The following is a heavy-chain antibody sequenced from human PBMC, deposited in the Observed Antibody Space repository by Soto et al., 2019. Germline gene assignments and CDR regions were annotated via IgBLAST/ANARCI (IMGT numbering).Heavy chain of an antibody. CDR2: ISYDGSSK. CDR3: ARGDGSGSYLLDY. D-gene: IGHD3-10*01. J-gene: IGHJ4*02. CDR1: GFTFSSFA. Sequence: VQLVESGGGVVQPVRSLRLSCAASGFTFSSFAVHWVRQAPGKGLEWVAFISYDGSSKYHADSVKGRFTISRDNSKNTLYLQMNSLRAEDTAVYHCARGDGSGSYLLDYWGQGTLVTVSS. V-gene: IGHV3-30-3*01.